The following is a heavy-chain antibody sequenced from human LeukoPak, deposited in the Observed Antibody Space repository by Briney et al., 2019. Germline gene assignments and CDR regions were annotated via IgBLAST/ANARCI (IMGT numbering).Heavy chain of an antibody. CDR1: GYTFTSYG. V-gene: IGHV1-18*01. Sequence: ASVKVSCKASGYTFTSYGISWVRQAPGQGLEWMGWISAYNGNTNYTQKLQGRVTMTTDTSTSTAYMELRSLRSDDTAVYYCARAGHPLKDADTGPHWSGYLTGYAFDIWGQGTMVTVSS. CDR3: ARAGHPLKDADTGPHWSGYLTGYAFDI. J-gene: IGHJ3*02. CDR2: ISAYNGNT. D-gene: IGHD3-3*01.